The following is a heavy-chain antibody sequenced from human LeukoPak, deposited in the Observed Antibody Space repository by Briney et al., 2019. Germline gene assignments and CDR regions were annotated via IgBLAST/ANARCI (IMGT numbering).Heavy chain of an antibody. J-gene: IGHJ4*02. V-gene: IGHV1-18*01. Sequence: ASVKVSCKASGYTFTSYDINWVRQATGQGLEWMGWMNPNSGNTNYAQKLQGRVTMTTDTSTSTAYMELRSLRSDDTAVYYCARDLRRYGDYPPKYYFDYWGQGTLVTVSS. CDR1: GYTFTSYD. CDR3: ARDLRRYGDYPPKYYFDY. D-gene: IGHD4-17*01. CDR2: MNPNSGNT.